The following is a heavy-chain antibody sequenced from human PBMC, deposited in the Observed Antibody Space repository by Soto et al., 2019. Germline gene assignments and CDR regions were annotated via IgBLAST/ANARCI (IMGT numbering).Heavy chain of an antibody. J-gene: IGHJ6*02. D-gene: IGHD6-6*01. Sequence: GGSLRLSCAASGFTFSSYGMHWVRQAPGKGLEWVAVIWYDGSNKYYADSVKGRFTISRDNSKNTLYLQMNSLRAEDTAVYYCARDPSEWSSSFGNYYYYGMDVWGQGTTVNVSS. CDR2: IWYDGSNK. CDR1: GFTFSSYG. CDR3: ARDPSEWSSSFGNYYYYGMDV. V-gene: IGHV3-33*01.